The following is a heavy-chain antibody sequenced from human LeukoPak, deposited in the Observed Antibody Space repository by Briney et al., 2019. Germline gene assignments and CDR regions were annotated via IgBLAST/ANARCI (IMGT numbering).Heavy chain of an antibody. CDR2: IYSGGST. CDR3: ARDPYCSSTSCYGGYYYGMDV. CDR1: GFTVSGNY. Sequence: GGSLRLSCAASGFTVSGNYMSWVRQAPGKGLEWVSVIYSGGSTYYADSVKGRFTISRDSSKNTLYLQMNSLRAEDTAVYYCARDPYCSSTSCYGGYYYGMDVWGQGTTVTVSS. J-gene: IGHJ6*02. D-gene: IGHD2-2*01. V-gene: IGHV3-66*02.